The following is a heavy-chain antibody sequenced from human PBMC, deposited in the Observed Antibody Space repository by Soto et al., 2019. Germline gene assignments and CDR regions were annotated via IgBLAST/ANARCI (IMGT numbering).Heavy chain of an antibody. D-gene: IGHD6-6*01. V-gene: IGHV4-39*01. Sequence: SETLSLTCTVSGGSISSSSYYWGWIRQPPGKGLEWIGSIYYSGSTYYNPSLKSRVTISVDTSKNQFSLKLSSVTAADTAVYYCARHRHSSSPVYYYGMDVWGQGTTVTVSS. J-gene: IGHJ6*02. CDR3: ARHRHSSSPVYYYGMDV. CDR1: GGSISSSSYY. CDR2: IYYSGST.